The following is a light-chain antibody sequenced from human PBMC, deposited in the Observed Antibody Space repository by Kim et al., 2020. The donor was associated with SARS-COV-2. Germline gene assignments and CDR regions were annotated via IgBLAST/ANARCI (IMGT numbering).Light chain of an antibody. Sequence: DIQMTQSPSTLSASVGDRVTITCRASQSISSWLAWYQQKPGKAPKLLIYKASSLESGVPSRFSGSGSGTEFTLTISSLRPDDFATYYCQQYNSYSRTVGQETKVYIK. J-gene: IGKJ1*01. CDR3: QQYNSYSRT. CDR1: QSISSW. V-gene: IGKV1-5*03. CDR2: KAS.